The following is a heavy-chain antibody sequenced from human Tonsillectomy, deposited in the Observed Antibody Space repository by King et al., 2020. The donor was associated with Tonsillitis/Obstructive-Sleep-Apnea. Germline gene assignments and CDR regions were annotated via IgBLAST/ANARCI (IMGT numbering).Heavy chain of an antibody. V-gene: IGHV5-51*01. CDR2: IYPADSDT. Sequence: QLVQSGAGVKKPGASLRISCKGSGYNFDNYWIAWVRQMPGKGLEWMGIIYPADSDTRYSPSFQGQVTISADKSISTAYLQWNSLKASDTAMYYCARRGYGDYVSWFDPWGQGTLVTVSS. J-gene: IGHJ5*02. CDR3: ARRGYGDYVSWFDP. D-gene: IGHD4-17*01. CDR1: GYNFDNYW.